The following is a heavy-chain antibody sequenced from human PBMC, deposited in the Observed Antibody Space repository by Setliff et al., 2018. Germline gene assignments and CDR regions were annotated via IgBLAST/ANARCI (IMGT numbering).Heavy chain of an antibody. J-gene: IGHJ4*02. CDR1: GYTFTGYY. CDR3: ARGRGFWSGYLVY. V-gene: IGHV1-2*04. CDR2: INPNSGGT. Sequence: ASVQVSCKASGYTFTGYYMHWVRQAPGQGLEWMGWINPNSGGTNYAQKFQGWVTMTRETSISTAYMELSRLRSDDTAVYYCARGRGFWSGYLVYWGQGTLVTVSS. D-gene: IGHD3-3*01.